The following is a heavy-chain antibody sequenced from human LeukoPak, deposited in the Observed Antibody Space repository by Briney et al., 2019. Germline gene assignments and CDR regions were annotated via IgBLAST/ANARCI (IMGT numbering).Heavy chain of an antibody. Sequence: GASVKVSCKASGYTFTSYAMHWERQAPGQRLEWMGWINAGNGNTKYSQKFQGRVTITRDTSASTAYMELSSLRSEDTAVYYCARDLLVRGVIILFGYWGQGTLVTVPS. J-gene: IGHJ4*02. CDR3: ARDLLVRGVIILFGY. CDR1: GYTFTSYA. V-gene: IGHV1-3*01. D-gene: IGHD3-10*01. CDR2: INAGNGNT.